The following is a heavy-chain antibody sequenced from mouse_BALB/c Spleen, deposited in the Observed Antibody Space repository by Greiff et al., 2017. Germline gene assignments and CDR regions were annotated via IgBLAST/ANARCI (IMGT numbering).Heavy chain of an antibody. CDR1: GFNIKDYY. J-gene: IGHJ4*01. D-gene: IGHD2-4*01. V-gene: IGHV14-4*02. Sequence: VQLQQSGAELVRSGASVKLSCTASGFNIKDYYMHWVKQRPEQGLEWIGWIDPENGDTEYAPKFQGKATMTADTSSNTAYLQLSSLTSEDTAVYYCTSMITTDYYAMDYWGQGTSGTVSS. CDR2: IDPENGDT. CDR3: TSMITTDYYAMDY.